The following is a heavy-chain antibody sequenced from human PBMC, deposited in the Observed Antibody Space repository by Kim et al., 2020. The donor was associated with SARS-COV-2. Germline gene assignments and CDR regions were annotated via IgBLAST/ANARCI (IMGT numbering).Heavy chain of an antibody. CDR2: YTRYT. CDR3: ATLDIVDY. D-gene: IGHD5-12*01. Sequence: YTRYTYNNPSLKSRVTISADTSKNQISLRVSSVTAADTAVYYCATLDIVDYWGQGTLVIVSS. J-gene: IGHJ4*02. V-gene: IGHV4-39*01.